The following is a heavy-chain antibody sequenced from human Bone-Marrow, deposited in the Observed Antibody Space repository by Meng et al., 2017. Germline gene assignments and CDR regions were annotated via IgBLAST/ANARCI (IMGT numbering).Heavy chain of an antibody. CDR1: GYTFTSYA. CDR2: INAGNGDT. V-gene: IGHV1-3*01. J-gene: IGHJ4*02. D-gene: IGHD6-13*01. Sequence: QGQLVESGAGVKKPGASVKGSCKASGYTFTSYALHWVRQAPGQRLEWMGRINAGNGDTKYSQNFQGRVTITRDTSASTAYMELSSLGSEDTAVYYCARGFGRQQLIPPYYFDYWGQGTLVTVSS. CDR3: ARGFGRQQLIPPYYFDY.